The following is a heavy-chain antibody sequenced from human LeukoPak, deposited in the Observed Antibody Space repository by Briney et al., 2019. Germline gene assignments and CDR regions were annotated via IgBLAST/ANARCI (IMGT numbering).Heavy chain of an antibody. D-gene: IGHD6-19*01. CDR2: IYYSGST. Sequence: PSETLSLTRTVSGGSISSGGYYWSWIRQPPGKGLEWIGYIYYSGSTNYNPSLKSRVTISVDTSKNQFSLKLSSVTAADTAVYYCAGIAVAGPGPRPFDYWGQGTLVTVSS. CDR3: AGIAVAGPGPRPFDY. J-gene: IGHJ4*02. CDR1: GGSISSGGYY. V-gene: IGHV4-61*08.